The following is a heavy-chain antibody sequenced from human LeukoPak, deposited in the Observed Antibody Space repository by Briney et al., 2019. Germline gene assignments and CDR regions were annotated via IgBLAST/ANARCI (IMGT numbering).Heavy chain of an antibody. CDR1: GFTVSSNY. D-gene: IGHD3-22*01. J-gene: IGHJ1*01. CDR2: IYSGGST. V-gene: IGHV3-53*01. CDR3: ARQDRYRYYYDSSGHISH. Sequence: GGSLRLSCAASGFTVSSNYMSWVRQAPGKGLEWVSVIYSGGSTYYADSVKGRFTISRDNSKNTLYLQMNSLRAEDTAVYYCARQDRYRYYYDSSGHISHWGQGTLVTVSS.